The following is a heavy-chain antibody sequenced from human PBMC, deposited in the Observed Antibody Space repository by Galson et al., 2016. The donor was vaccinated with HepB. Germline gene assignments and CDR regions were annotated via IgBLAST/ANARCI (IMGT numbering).Heavy chain of an antibody. J-gene: IGHJ6*02. CDR3: AKERISGITLDRGVITSRLADV. CDR1: GLTLRNYG. CDR2: ISYDGMNK. D-gene: IGHD3-10*01. Sequence: SLRLSCAASGLTLRNYGMHWVRQVTGKGLEWVAVISYDGMNKYFADSVRGRFTIARDNSKNTLYLQQNSPRAQDTAVYYCAKERISGITLDRGVITSRLADVWGQGTTVTVSS. V-gene: IGHV3-30*18.